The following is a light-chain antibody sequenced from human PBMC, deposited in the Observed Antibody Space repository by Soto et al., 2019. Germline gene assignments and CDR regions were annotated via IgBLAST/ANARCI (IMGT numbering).Light chain of an antibody. J-gene: IGKJ1*01. CDR2: GAS. Sequence: EVVLTQSPGTLSLSPGERATLSCRASQSVGSTYLAWYQQKPGQAPRLLSCGASSRPTGIPDSFTGSGSGTDFTLTISRLEPEDFAVYHCQQYGDSPCTFGQGTTVEIK. V-gene: IGKV3-20*01. CDR3: QQYGDSPCT. CDR1: QSVGSTY.